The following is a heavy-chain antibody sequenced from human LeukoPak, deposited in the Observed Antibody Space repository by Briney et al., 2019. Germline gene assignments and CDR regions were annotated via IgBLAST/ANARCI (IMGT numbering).Heavy chain of an antibody. CDR3: AREGGVGPTAPPDYYSYQMDV. CDR1: GYTFISYG. D-gene: IGHD1-26*01. J-gene: IGHJ6*03. CDR2: ISPYSTKT. Sequence: ASVKVSCKASGYTFISYGITWVRQAPGQGLEWMGWISPYSTKTNYAQSLQGRVTMTTDTSTSTAYMELRSLRSDDTAVYYCAREGGVGPTAPPDYYSYQMDVWGKGTTVTVSS. V-gene: IGHV1-18*01.